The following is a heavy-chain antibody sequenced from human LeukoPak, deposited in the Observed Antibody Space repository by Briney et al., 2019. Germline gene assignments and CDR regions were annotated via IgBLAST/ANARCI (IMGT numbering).Heavy chain of an antibody. CDR2: IYTSGST. V-gene: IGHV4-4*07. J-gene: IGHJ4*02. CDR1: GGSLSSYY. D-gene: IGHD1-26*01. Sequence: SETLPLTCSVSGGSLSSYYWSCIRQPAGKGLEWIGRIYTSGSTNYNPSLKSRVTMSVDTSKNQFSLKLSSVTGADTAVYYCAREIPLVGATDYWGQGTLVTVSS. CDR3: AREIPLVGATDY.